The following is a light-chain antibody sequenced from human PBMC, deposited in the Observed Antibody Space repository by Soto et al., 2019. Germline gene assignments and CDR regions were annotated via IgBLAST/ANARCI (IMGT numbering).Light chain of an antibody. V-gene: IGLV2-18*01. CDR1: STDFVGYNR. CDR3: SLYTSTATRA. CDR2: EVS. Sequence: QSALTQPPSVSGSPGQSVTISCTGTSTDFVGYNRVSWYQQPPGTAPKLMIYEVSKRPSGVPDRFSGSKSGNTASLTISGLQAADEADYYCSLYTSTATRAFGGGTKVTVL. J-gene: IGLJ3*02.